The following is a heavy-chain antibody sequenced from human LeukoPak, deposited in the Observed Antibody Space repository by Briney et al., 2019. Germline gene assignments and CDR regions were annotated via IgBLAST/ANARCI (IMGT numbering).Heavy chain of an antibody. CDR3: ASSRGLRYFDWLLYGGSHYGMDV. J-gene: IGHJ6*04. CDR2: IIPIFGTA. CDR1: GGTFSSYA. D-gene: IGHD3-9*01. Sequence: ASVKVSCKASGGTFSSYAISWVRQAPGQGLEWMGGIIPIFGTANYAQKFQGRVTITADKSTSTAYMELSSLRSEDTAVYYCASSRGLRYFDWLLYGGSHYGMDVRGKGTTVTASS. V-gene: IGHV1-69*06.